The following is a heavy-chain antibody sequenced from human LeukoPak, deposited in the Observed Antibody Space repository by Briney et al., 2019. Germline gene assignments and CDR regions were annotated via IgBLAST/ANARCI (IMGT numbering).Heavy chain of an antibody. J-gene: IGHJ6*02. CDR1: GFTFNNYG. Sequence: GGSLRLSCAASGFTFNNYGMSWVRQAPEKGLEWISCISGSGGTTYYADLVKGRFTISRDNSKNTVHLQMNSLRAEDTAVYYCAKVVVVVATIEGMDAWGQGTTVTVSS. V-gene: IGHV3-23*01. CDR3: AKVVVVVATIEGMDA. CDR2: ISGSGGTT. D-gene: IGHD2-15*01.